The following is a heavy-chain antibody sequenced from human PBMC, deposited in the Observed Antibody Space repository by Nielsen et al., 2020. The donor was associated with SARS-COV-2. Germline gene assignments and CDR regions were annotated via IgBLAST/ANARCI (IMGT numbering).Heavy chain of an antibody. CDR2: IGTTGDKT. V-gene: IGHV3-23*01. CDR1: EFSFSSYA. Sequence: GESLKISCAASEFSFSSYAMTWVRQAPGKGLEWVSSIGTTGDKTFYADSVKGRFTISRDNSKNTLYLQLNSLRAEDTAVFYCAKISGSQRHYFDFWGQGALVTVSS. J-gene: IGHJ4*02. CDR3: AKISGSQRHYFDF. D-gene: IGHD1-26*01.